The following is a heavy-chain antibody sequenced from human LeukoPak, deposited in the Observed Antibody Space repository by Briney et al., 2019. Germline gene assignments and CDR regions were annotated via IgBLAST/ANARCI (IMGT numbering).Heavy chain of an antibody. CDR3: AKDRLVPAAMSVDY. J-gene: IGHJ4*02. D-gene: IGHD2-2*01. CDR1: GFTFSSYE. CDR2: ISSSGSTI. Sequence: GGSLRLSCAASGFTFSSYEMNWVRQAPGKGLEWVSYISSSGSTIYYADSVKGRFTISRDNSKNTLYLQMNSLRAEDTAVYYCAKDRLVPAAMSVDYWGQGTLVTVSS. V-gene: IGHV3-48*03.